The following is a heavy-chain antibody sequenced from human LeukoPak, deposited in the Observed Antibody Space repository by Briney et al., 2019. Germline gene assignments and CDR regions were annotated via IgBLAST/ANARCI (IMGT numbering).Heavy chain of an antibody. CDR2: ISYDGSNK. D-gene: IGHD1-26*01. V-gene: IGHV3-30*03. CDR3: ASQKGHRELVDAFDI. CDR1: GFTFSSYG. J-gene: IGHJ3*02. Sequence: GRSLRLCCAASGFTFSSYGMHWVRQATGKGLEWVAVISYDGSNKYYADSVKGRFTISRDNSKNTLYLQMNSLRAEDTAVYYCASQKGHRELVDAFDIWGQGTMVTVSS.